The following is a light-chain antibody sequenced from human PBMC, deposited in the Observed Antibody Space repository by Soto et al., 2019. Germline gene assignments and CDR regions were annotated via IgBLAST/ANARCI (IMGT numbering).Light chain of an antibody. J-gene: IGLJ1*01. Sequence: LTQPASVSGSPGQSITISCTGTSGTVGGFNAVSWYQQHPGKAPKVIIYEGIKRPSGVSNRFSGSNSGSTASLTISGLQAEDEADYYCCSYVGATTYVFGTGTKVTVL. CDR3: CSYVGATTYV. CDR2: EGI. V-gene: IGLV2-23*01. CDR1: SGTVGGFNA.